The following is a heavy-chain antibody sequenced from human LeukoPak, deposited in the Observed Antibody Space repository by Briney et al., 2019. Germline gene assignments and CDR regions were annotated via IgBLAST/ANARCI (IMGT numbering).Heavy chain of an antibody. J-gene: IGHJ5*02. CDR1: GFIFDDYA. Sequence: GGSLRLSCAASGFIFDDYAMHWVRQAPGKGLEWVSLISGDGGSTYYADPVKGRFTISRDNSKNSLYLQMNSLRTEDTALYYCATGGIAAAGNWFDPWGQGTLVTVSS. CDR3: ATGGIAAAGNWFDP. D-gene: IGHD6-13*01. V-gene: IGHV3-43*02. CDR2: ISGDGGST.